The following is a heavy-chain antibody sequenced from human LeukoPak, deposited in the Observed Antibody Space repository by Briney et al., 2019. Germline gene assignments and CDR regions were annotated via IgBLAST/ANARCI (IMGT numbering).Heavy chain of an antibody. CDR1: GFTFSSYA. CDR3: AREHYYGSGSYRDFDH. J-gene: IGHJ4*02. D-gene: IGHD3-10*01. Sequence: GGSLRLSCAASGFTFSSYAMSWVRQAPGKGLEWVSAIGARGTDTYYADSVKGRLTISRDNSETTLYLQMSSLRAEATAVYYCAREHYYGSGSYRDFDHWGQGTLVTVSS. CDR2: IGARGTDT. V-gene: IGHV3-23*01.